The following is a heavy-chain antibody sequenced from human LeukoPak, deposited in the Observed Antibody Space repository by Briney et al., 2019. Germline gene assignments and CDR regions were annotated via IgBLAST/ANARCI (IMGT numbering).Heavy chain of an antibody. CDR1: GGTFSSYA. CDR3: ARDYYDSSGQY. V-gene: IGHV1-69*04. D-gene: IGHD3-22*01. CDR2: IIPILGIA. J-gene: IGHJ4*02. Sequence: SVKVSCKASGGTFSSYAISWVRQAPGQGVEWMGRIIPILGIANYAQKFQGRVTITADKSTSTAYMELSSLRSEDTAVYYCARDYYDSSGQYWGQGTLVTVSS.